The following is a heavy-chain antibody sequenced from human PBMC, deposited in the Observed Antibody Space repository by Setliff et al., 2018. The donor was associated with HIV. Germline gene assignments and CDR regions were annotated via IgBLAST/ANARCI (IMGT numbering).Heavy chain of an antibody. V-gene: IGHV1-69-2*01. CDR2: VDPEDGET. D-gene: IGHD1-26*01. CDR3: ATSSIVGATTMGY. J-gene: IGHJ4*02. CDR1: GYTFTDYY. Sequence: ASVKVSCKASGYTFTDYYMHWVQQAPGKGLEWMGRVDPEDGETIYVEKFQGRVTTTADTSTDTAYMELSSLRSEDTAVYYCATSSIVGATTMGYWGQGTLVTVSS.